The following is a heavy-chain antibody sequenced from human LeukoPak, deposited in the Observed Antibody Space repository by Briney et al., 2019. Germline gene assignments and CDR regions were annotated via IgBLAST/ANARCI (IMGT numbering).Heavy chain of an antibody. CDR1: GFTFSNYW. CDR2: IKTDGSST. Sequence: GGSLRLSCAAAGFTFSNYWMHWVRQAPGKGLVWVSRIKTDGSSTTYADSVKGRFTISTDDAKNTLYLHMNSLRAEDTAVYYCARGWNADYWGQGTLVTVSS. CDR3: ARGWNADY. D-gene: IGHD1-1*01. J-gene: IGHJ4*02. V-gene: IGHV3-74*01.